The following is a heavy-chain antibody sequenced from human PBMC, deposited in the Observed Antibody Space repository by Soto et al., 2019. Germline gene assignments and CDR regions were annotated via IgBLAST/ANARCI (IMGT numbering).Heavy chain of an antibody. J-gene: IGHJ4*02. V-gene: IGHV4-34*01. Sequence: QVQLQQWGAGLLKPSETLSLTCAVYGGSFSGYYWSWIRQPPGKGLEWIGEINHSGSTNYNPSLKSRVTLSADASKNQFSLKLSSVTAADTAVYYCARGWGRLFDYWGQGTLVTVSS. CDR3: ARGWGRLFDY. CDR2: INHSGST. CDR1: GGSFSGYY. D-gene: IGHD7-27*01.